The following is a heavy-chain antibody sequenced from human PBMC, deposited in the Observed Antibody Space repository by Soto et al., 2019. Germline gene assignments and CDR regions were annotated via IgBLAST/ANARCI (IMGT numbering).Heavy chain of an antibody. J-gene: IGHJ4*02. D-gene: IGHD3-22*01. CDR3: AKDNYYDSSGSFDY. CDR1: GFTFDDYA. CDR2: ISWNSGSI. Sequence: GGSLRLSCAASGFTFDDYAMHWVRQAPGKGLEWVSGISWNSGSIGYADSVKGRFTISRDNAKNSLYLQMNSLRAEDTALYYCAKDNYYDSSGSFDYWGQGTLVTVSS. V-gene: IGHV3-9*01.